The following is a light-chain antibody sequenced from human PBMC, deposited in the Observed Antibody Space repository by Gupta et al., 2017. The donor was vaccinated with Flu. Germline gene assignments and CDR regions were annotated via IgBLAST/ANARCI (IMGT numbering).Light chain of an antibody. V-gene: IGLV1-44*01. CDR2: SNN. Sequence: TATWYQHLPGAAPKLLIYSNNQRPSVVPDRFTGSPSGTSASLAIRALQSEDAADYYCVAWDDRLADPVFGGGTKLTVL. CDR3: VAWDDRLADPV. CDR1: T. J-gene: IGLJ3*02.